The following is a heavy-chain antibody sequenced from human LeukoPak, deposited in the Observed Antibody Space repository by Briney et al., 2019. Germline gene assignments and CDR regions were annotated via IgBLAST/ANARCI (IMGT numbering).Heavy chain of an antibody. CDR1: GFTFDDYA. CDR2: ISWNSDNI. J-gene: IGHJ4*02. CDR3: AKGDSSGEGDY. V-gene: IGHV3-9*01. D-gene: IGHD6-19*01. Sequence: GGYLRLSCAASGFTFDDYAVHWVRQAPGKGLEWVSGISWNSDNIGYADSVKGRFTISRDNAKNSLYLQMNSLRAEDTALYYCAKGDSSGEGDYWGQGTLVTVSS.